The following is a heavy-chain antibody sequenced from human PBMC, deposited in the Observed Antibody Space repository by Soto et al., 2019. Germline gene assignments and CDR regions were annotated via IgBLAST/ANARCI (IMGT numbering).Heavy chain of an antibody. CDR3: ATSNWFDA. CDR2: IYYSGST. Sequence: PSETLSLTCTVSGGSISSSSYHWGWIRQPPGKGLEWIGSIYYSGSTYYNPSLKSRVTISVDTSKNQFSLKLSSVTAADTAVYYCATSNWFDAWGQGTLVTVSS. CDR1: GGSISSSSYH. V-gene: IGHV4-39*01. J-gene: IGHJ5*02.